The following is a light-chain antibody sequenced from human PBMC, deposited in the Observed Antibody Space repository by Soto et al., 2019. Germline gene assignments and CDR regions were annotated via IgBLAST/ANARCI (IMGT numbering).Light chain of an antibody. CDR3: GSYTGSITYV. CDR1: NSDVGAYNF. V-gene: IGLV2-14*01. Sequence: QSALTQPASVSGSPGQSITISCTGTNSDVGAYNFVSWYQQHPGNVPKLLFYEVTKRPSGVSNRFSGSKSGNTASLTISGLQVEDEAEYYCGSYTGSITYVFGTGTKLTVL. CDR2: EVT. J-gene: IGLJ1*01.